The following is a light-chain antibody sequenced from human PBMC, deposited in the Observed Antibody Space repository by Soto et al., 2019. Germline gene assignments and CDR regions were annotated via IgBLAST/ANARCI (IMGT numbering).Light chain of an antibody. J-gene: IGKJ4*01. V-gene: IGKV1-5*03. Sequence: DIQMTQSPSTLSASVGDRVTITCRASQSIGNWLAWYQQKPGEAPKLLIYKASSLESGVPSRFSGSGSGTEFTLTTSSLQPDDFATYYCQQYSNYPLTFGGGTTVEIK. CDR3: QQYSNYPLT. CDR1: QSIGNW. CDR2: KAS.